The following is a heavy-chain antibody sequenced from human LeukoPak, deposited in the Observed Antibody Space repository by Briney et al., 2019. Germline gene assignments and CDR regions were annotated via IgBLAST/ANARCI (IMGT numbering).Heavy chain of an antibody. Sequence: PGGSLRLSCAASGFTFSSYWMHWVRQAPGKGLVWVSRINSDGSSTSYADSMKGRFTISRDNAKNTLYLQVNSLRAEDTAVYYCSGENAEYSTSGLGVWGKGTTVTVSS. CDR1: GFTFSSYW. V-gene: IGHV3-74*01. J-gene: IGHJ6*04. D-gene: IGHD6-6*01. CDR3: SGENAEYSTSGLGV. CDR2: INSDGSST.